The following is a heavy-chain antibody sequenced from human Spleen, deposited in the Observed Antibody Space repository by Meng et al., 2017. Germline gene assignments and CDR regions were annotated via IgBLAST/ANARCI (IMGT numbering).Heavy chain of an antibody. CDR3: ARGAGPTDSYFDH. CDR1: GGPISSGAYY. J-gene: IGHJ4*01. D-gene: IGHD4-17*01. V-gene: IGHV4-31*01. CDR2: IYYTGTT. Sequence: VQQQQWGPGLLKPSQTLSLTCTVSGGPISSGAYYWNWIRQPPGKGLEWIGYIYYTGTTDYNPSLKSLVTISMDTSKSQFSLRLSSVTAADTAVYYCARGAGPTDSYFDHWGQGTLVTVSS.